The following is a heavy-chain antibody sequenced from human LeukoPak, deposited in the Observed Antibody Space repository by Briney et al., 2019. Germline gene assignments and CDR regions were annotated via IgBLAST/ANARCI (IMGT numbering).Heavy chain of an antibody. Sequence: SETLSLTCTVSGGSISSATYYWGWIRQPPGKGLEWIGSIYYSGSTYYNPSLKSRVTISVDTSKNQFSLKLSSVTAADTAVYYCARQGVYSSSWDYYYVMDVWGQGTTVTVSS. CDR2: IYYSGST. CDR3: ARQGVYSSSWDYYYVMDV. V-gene: IGHV4-39*01. D-gene: IGHD6-6*01. CDR1: GGSISSATYY. J-gene: IGHJ6*02.